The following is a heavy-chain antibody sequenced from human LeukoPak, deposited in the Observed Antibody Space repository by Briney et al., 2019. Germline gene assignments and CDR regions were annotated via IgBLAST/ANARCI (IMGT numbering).Heavy chain of an antibody. CDR1: GGTFSSYA. D-gene: IGHD3-10*01. Sequence: ASVKVSCKASGGTFSSYAISWVRQAPGQGLEWMGWINPKTGGTNYAQRFQGRVTMTRDTSIRTAYMELNSLRSDDTAVYYCARDGRLTIFVRGIITEGSPPKNWGQGTLVTVSS. V-gene: IGHV1-2*02. J-gene: IGHJ4*02. CDR3: ARDGRLTIFVRGIITEGSPPKN. CDR2: INPKTGGT.